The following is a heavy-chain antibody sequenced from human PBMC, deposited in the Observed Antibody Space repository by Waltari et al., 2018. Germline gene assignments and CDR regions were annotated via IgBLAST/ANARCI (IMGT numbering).Heavy chain of an antibody. Sequence: QVQLQESGPGLVKPSQTLSLTCTVSGGSISSGSYYWSWIRQPAGKGLEWIGRIYTSGSTNYNTSLESRVTISVDTSKNQFSLKLSSVTAADTAVYYCARVYGGSYSVWFDPWGQGTLVTVSS. D-gene: IGHD1-26*01. J-gene: IGHJ5*02. V-gene: IGHV4-61*02. CDR3: ARVYGGSYSVWFDP. CDR1: GGSISSGSYY. CDR2: IYTSGST.